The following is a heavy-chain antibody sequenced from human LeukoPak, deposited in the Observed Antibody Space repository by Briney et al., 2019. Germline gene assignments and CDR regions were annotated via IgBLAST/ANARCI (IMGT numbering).Heavy chain of an antibody. Sequence: GGSLRLSCAASGFTFSSYAMHWVRQAPGKGLEWVAIISYDGINKFYADSVKGRFTISRDNSKNTLYLQMNSLRAEDTAVYYCARGLGRDGYNSPFDYWGQGTLVTVSS. CDR3: ARGLGRDGYNSPFDY. D-gene: IGHD5-24*01. CDR1: GFTFSSYA. J-gene: IGHJ4*02. V-gene: IGHV3-30*04. CDR2: ISYDGINK.